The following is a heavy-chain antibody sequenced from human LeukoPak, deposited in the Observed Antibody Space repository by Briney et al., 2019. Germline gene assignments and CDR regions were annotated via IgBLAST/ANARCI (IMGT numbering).Heavy chain of an antibody. CDR3: ARDGGRDGYNWAFDI. CDR1: GFTFSSYW. V-gene: IGHV3-7*01. CDR2: IKQDGSEK. Sequence: PGGSLRLSCAASGFTFSSYWMSWVRQAPGKGLEWVANIKQDGSEKYYVDSVKGRFTISRDNAKNSLYLQMNSLRAEDTAVYYCARDGGRDGYNWAFDIWGQGTKVTVSS. D-gene: IGHD5-24*01. J-gene: IGHJ3*02.